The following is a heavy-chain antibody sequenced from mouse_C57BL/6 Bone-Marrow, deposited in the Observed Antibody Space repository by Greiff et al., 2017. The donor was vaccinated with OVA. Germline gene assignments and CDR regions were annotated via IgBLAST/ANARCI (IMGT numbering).Heavy chain of an antibody. Sequence: VQLQESGAELARPGASVKLSCKASGYTFTSYGISWVKQRTGQGLEWIGEIYHRSGNTYYNEKFKGKATLTADKSSSTAYMELRSLTSEDSAVYCCARGPPYYGSSYYYAMDYWGQGTSVTVSS. V-gene: IGHV1-81*01. CDR3: ARGPPYYGSSYYYAMDY. CDR1: GYTFTSYG. J-gene: IGHJ4*01. D-gene: IGHD1-1*01. CDR2: IYHRSGNT.